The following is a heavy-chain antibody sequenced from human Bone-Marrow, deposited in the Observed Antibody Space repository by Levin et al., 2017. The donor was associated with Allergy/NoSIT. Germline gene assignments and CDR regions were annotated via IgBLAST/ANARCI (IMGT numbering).Heavy chain of an antibody. CDR1: GFTFSSYS. CDR2: ISSGTSTI. V-gene: IGHV3-48*02. J-gene: IGHJ3*02. D-gene: IGHD3-16*02. Sequence: GESLKISCAASGFTFSSYSMNWVRQAPGKGLEWVSYISSGTSTIYYADSVKGRFTISRDNAKNSLYLQMNSLRDEDTAVYYCARDGGDYDYIWGSYRSGNDAFDIWGQGTMVTVSS. CDR3: ARDGGDYDYIWGSYRSGNDAFDI.